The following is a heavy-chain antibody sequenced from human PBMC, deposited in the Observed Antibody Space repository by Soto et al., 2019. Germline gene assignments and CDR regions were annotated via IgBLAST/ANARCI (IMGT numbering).Heavy chain of an antibody. CDR1: GGSVSSGSYY. CDR3: ARPLYSYGPMDV. J-gene: IGHJ6*02. V-gene: IGHV4-61*01. D-gene: IGHD5-18*01. Sequence: QVQLQESGPGLVKPSETLSLTCTVSGGSVSSGSYYWSWIRQPPGKGLEWIGYIYYSGSTNYNPALHSRVTISVDTSKNRFSLKLSSVTAADTAVYYCARPLYSYGPMDVWGQGTTVTVSS. CDR2: IYYSGST.